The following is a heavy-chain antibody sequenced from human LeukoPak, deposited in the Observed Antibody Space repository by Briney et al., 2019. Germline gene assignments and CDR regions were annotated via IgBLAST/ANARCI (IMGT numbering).Heavy chain of an antibody. Sequence: GGSLRLSCAASGFTFSSYAMHWVRQAPGKGLEWVANIKGDGSETYYVDSVKGRFTISRDNTKNSMYLQMNSLRAEDTAVYYCAREQLVERADAFDIWGQGAMVTVSS. CDR3: AREQLVERADAFDI. J-gene: IGHJ3*02. V-gene: IGHV3-7*01. D-gene: IGHD2-15*01. CDR1: GFTFSSYA. CDR2: IKGDGSET.